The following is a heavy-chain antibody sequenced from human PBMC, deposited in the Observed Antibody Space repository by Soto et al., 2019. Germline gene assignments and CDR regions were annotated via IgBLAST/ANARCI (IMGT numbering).Heavy chain of an antibody. CDR3: AREYYDFWSGYPRSYYYGMDV. D-gene: IGHD3-3*01. CDR2: INPNSGST. Sequence: ASVKASCKASGDTFTSYYMHWVRQAPGQGLECMGRINPNSGSTNYAQKFQGRVTMTRDTSISTAYMELSRLRSDDTAVYYCAREYYDFWSGYPRSYYYGMDVWGQGTTVTVSS. J-gene: IGHJ6*02. CDR1: GDTFTSYY. V-gene: IGHV1-2*02.